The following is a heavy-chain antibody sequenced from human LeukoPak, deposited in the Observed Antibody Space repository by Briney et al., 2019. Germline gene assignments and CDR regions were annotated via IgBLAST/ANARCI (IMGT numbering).Heavy chain of an antibody. CDR2: IYYDGSNK. CDR3: AKVRGGSSGAYYYYVDV. J-gene: IGHJ6*03. CDR1: GFSLSTYG. Sequence: PGGSLRLSCATSGFSLSTYGMHWVRQAPGKGLEWVAIIYYDGSNKHYADSVKGRFTISRDDSKNTLYLQMNGLRAEDTAIYYCAKVRGGSSGAYYYYVDVWGEGTTVTVSS. V-gene: IGHV3-33*06. D-gene: IGHD3-16*01.